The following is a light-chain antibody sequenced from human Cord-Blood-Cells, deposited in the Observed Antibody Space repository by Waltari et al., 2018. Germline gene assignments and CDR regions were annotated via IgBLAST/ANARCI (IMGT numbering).Light chain of an antibody. V-gene: IGKV3-15*01. CDR1: QSVSSN. J-gene: IGKJ4*01. CDR2: GAS. CDR3: QQYNNWLSFT. Sequence: EIVLTQSPATLSVSPGDRATLPCRASQSVSSNLALYHHKPGQAPRLLIDGASTSATGIPARFSGSSDGTEYTVTLSSMQSEDFAVDYCQQYNNWLSFTFGGGTKVEIK.